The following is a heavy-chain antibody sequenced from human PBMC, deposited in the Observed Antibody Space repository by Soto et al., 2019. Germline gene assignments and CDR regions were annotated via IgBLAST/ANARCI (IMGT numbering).Heavy chain of an antibody. Sequence: GXSLRLSCAASGFTFSSYAIHWVHQAPGKGLEYVSAISSNGGSTYYANSVKGRFTISRDNSKNTLYLQMGSLRADDMAVYYCARLPSDYDFWSGESDYWGQGTLVTVSS. CDR1: GFTFSSYA. CDR2: ISSNGGST. V-gene: IGHV3-64*01. CDR3: ARLPSDYDFWSGESDY. D-gene: IGHD3-3*01. J-gene: IGHJ4*02.